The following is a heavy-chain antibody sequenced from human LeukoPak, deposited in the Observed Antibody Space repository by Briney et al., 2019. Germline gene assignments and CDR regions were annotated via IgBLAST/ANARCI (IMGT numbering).Heavy chain of an antibody. CDR3: ARATIFGVVIGP. V-gene: IGHV4-39*07. Sequence: SETLSLTCTVSGGPISSSSYYWGWIRQPPGKGLEWIGSIYYSGSTYYNPSLKSRVTISVDTSKNQFSLKLSSVTAADTAVYYCARATIFGVVIGPWGQGTLVTVSS. CDR2: IYYSGST. J-gene: IGHJ5*02. D-gene: IGHD3-3*01. CDR1: GGPISSSSYY.